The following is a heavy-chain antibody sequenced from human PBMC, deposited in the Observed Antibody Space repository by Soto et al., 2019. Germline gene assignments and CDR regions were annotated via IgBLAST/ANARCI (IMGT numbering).Heavy chain of an antibody. Sequence: QDQLVQSGAEVKKPGSSVKVSCKASGGTFSSHTFSWVRQAPGQGLEWMGRIIPALGTATYAQKFQGRVTITADESATTVYMELTSLRSEDTAVYYCARPAFGDYWYVDLWGRGNLVTVPS. D-gene: IGHD4-17*01. J-gene: IGHJ2*01. V-gene: IGHV1-69*08. CDR3: ARPAFGDYWYVDL. CDR1: GGTFSSHT. CDR2: IIPALGTA.